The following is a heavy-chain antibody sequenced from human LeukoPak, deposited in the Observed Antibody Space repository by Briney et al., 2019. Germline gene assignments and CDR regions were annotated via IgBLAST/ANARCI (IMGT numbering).Heavy chain of an antibody. D-gene: IGHD4-17*01. CDR2: ISYDGSNK. CDR1: GFTFSSYA. CDR3: ARITTTVTAIDY. V-gene: IGHV3-30*04. J-gene: IGHJ4*02. Sequence: GGSLRLSCAASGFTFSSYAMHWVRQAPGKGLGWVAVISYDGSNKYYADSVKGRFTISRDNSKNTLYLQMNSLRAEDTAVYYCARITTTVTAIDYWGQGTLVTVSS.